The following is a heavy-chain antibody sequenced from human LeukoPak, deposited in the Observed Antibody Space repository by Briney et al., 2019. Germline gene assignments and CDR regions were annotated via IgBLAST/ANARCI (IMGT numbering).Heavy chain of an antibody. J-gene: IGHJ4*02. D-gene: IGHD3-9*01. Sequence: SETLSLTCTVSGGSISSYYWSWIRQPPRKGLEWIGYIYYSGSTNYNPSLKSRVTISVDTSKNQFSLKLSSVTAADTAVYYCASQGGGRLTGYYRYWGQGTLVTVSS. CDR2: IYYSGST. CDR1: GGSISSYY. CDR3: ASQGGGRLTGYYRY. V-gene: IGHV4-59*01.